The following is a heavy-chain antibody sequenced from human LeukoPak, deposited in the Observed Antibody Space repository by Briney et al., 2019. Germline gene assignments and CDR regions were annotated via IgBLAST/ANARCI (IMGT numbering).Heavy chain of an antibody. CDR3: ARDAEGEEQMATTYFDL. J-gene: IGHJ4*02. V-gene: IGHV3-53*01. Sequence: GGSLRLSCAASGFSVRSKYMSWDRQAPGKGLEWVSVLQSVGNTFYADSVKGRFSISRDRSKNTVYLQMDSLRAEDTAVYYCARDAEGEEQMATTYFDLWGQGTLVIVSS. D-gene: IGHD5-24*01. CDR2: LQSVGNT. CDR1: GFSVRSKY.